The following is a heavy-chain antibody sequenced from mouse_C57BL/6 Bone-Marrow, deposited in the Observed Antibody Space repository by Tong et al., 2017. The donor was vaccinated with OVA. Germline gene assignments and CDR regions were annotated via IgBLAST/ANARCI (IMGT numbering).Heavy chain of an antibody. D-gene: IGHD1-1*02. CDR1: GFNIKDYY. CDR2: IDPENGDT. V-gene: IGHV14-4*02. Sequence: EVQLQESGAELVRSGASVKLSCTASGFNIKDYYMHWVKQRPEQGLEWIGWIDPENGDTEYAPKFQGKATMTADTSYNTAYLQLSSLTSEETAVYYCNAHYDYGAMDYWGQGTSVTV. J-gene: IGHJ4*01. CDR3: NAHYDYGAMDY.